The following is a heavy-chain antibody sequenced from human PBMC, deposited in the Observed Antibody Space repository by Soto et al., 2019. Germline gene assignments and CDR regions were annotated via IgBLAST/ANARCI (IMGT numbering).Heavy chain of an antibody. J-gene: IGHJ5*02. D-gene: IGHD3-22*01. CDR1: GGTFSSYA. CDR2: IIPIFGTA. V-gene: IGHV1-69*12. Sequence: QVQLVQSGAEVKKPGSSVKVSCKASGGTFSSYAISWVRQAPGQGLEWMGEIIPIFGTANYAQKFQGRVTTTADESTRTAYMGVSSLRSEDTAVYYCARDRGPSSGYYPYWFDPRGQGTLVTVSS. CDR3: ARDRGPSSGYYPYWFDP.